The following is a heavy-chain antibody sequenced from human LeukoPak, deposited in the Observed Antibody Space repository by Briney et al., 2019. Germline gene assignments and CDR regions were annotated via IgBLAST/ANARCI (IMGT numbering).Heavy chain of an antibody. D-gene: IGHD3-22*01. CDR1: GFTFSSYA. CDR2: ISGSGGST. Sequence: GGSLRLSCAASGFTFSSYAMSWVRQAPGKGLEWVSAISGSGGSTYYADSMKGRFTISRDNSKNTLYLQMTRLRAEDTAVYYCAKGGVSSGYLSWGQGTLVSVSS. CDR3: AKGGVSSGYLS. V-gene: IGHV3-23*01. J-gene: IGHJ5*02.